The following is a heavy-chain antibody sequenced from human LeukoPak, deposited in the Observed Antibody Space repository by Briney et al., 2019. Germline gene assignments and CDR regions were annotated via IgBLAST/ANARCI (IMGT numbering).Heavy chain of an antibody. J-gene: IGHJ6*03. CDR1: GGTFSSYA. CDR3: ARDTLGYSYGLSNYYYYYMDV. Sequence: VASVKVSCKASGGTFSSYAISWVRQAPGQGLEWMGGIIPIFGTANYAQKFQGRVTITADKSTSTAYMELSSLRSEDTAVYYCARDTLGYSYGLSNYYYYYMDVWGKGTTVTVSS. V-gene: IGHV1-69*06. D-gene: IGHD5-18*01. CDR2: IIPIFGTA.